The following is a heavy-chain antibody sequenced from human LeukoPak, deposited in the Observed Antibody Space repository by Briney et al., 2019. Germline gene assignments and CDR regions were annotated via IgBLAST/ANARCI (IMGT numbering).Heavy chain of an antibody. CDR3: VRLLISSSTLNAFDI. V-gene: IGHV1-69*13. CDR2: IIPIFDTA. Sequence: SVKVSCKASGVTFSSYAISWVRQAPGQGLEWMGGIIPIFDTANYAQSFQGRVTFTADESTSTAYMELSSLRSEDTAVYYCVRLLISSSTLNAFDIWGQGTMVTVSS. CDR1: GVTFSSYA. J-gene: IGHJ3*02. D-gene: IGHD2-2*01.